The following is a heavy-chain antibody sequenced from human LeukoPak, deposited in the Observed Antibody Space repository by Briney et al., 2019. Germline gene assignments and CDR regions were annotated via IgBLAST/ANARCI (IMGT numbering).Heavy chain of an antibody. J-gene: IGHJ6*03. CDR3: ARDRMVYSYGYSYYYYMDV. V-gene: IGHV1-69*13. D-gene: IGHD5-18*01. CDR2: IIPIFGTA. Sequence: SVKVSCKASGGTFSSYAISWVRQAPGQGLEWMGGIIPIFGTANYAQKFRGRVTTTADESTSTAYMELSSLRSEDTAVYYCARDRMVYSYGYSYYYYMDVWGKGTTVTISS. CDR1: GGTFSSYA.